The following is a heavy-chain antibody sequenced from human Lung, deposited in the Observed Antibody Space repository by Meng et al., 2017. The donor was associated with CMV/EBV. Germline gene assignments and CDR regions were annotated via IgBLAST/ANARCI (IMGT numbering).Heavy chain of an antibody. Sequence: ESXKISXAASGFTLSSYSMNWVRQAPGKGLEWVSSITSSSSYIYYADSVKGRFTVSRDNARNSLFLQMNGLRAEDTAVYYCTRDSGAYYDSSGFDYWGQGTLVXVSS. D-gene: IGHD3-22*01. V-gene: IGHV3-21*01. CDR3: TRDSGAYYDSSGFDY. CDR1: GFTLSSYS. J-gene: IGHJ4*02. CDR2: ITSSSSYI.